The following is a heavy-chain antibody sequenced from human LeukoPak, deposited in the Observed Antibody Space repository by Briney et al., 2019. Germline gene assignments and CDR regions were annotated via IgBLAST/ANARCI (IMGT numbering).Heavy chain of an antibody. D-gene: IGHD4-17*01. Sequence: PGGSLRLSCAASEFTFSSYAMNWVRQAPGKGLEWVSAMSGSGGSTYYADSVKGRFTISRDNAKNSLYLQMNSLRAEDTAVYYCARVYGDYFHYWGQGTLVTVSS. CDR1: EFTFSSYA. V-gene: IGHV3-23*01. CDR2: MSGSGGST. J-gene: IGHJ4*02. CDR3: ARVYGDYFHY.